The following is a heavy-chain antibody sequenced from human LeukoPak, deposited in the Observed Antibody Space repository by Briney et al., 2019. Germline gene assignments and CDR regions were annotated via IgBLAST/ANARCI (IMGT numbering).Heavy chain of an antibody. D-gene: IGHD4/OR15-4a*01. CDR3: ARRPYGASISNWFDP. J-gene: IGHJ5*02. V-gene: IGHV4-34*01. Sequence: SETPSLTCAVYGGSFSGYYWSWIRQPPGEGLEWIGEINHSGSTNYNPSLKSRVTISVDTSKNQFSLKLSSVTAADTAVYYCARRPYGASISNWFDPWGQGLLVTVSS. CDR2: INHSGST. CDR1: GGSFSGYY.